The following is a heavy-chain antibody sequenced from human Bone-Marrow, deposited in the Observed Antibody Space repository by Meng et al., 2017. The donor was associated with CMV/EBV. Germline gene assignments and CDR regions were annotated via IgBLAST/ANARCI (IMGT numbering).Heavy chain of an antibody. CDR3: ARLGGDYGRYYYYGMDV. Sequence: KVSCKGSGCSFTSYWIGWVRQMPGKGLEWMGIIYPGDSDTRYSPSFQGQVTISADKSISTAYLQWSSLKASDTAMYYCARLGGDYGRYYYYGMDVWGQGTTVTVSS. CDR1: GCSFTSYW. CDR2: IYPGDSDT. D-gene: IGHD4-17*01. V-gene: IGHV5-51*01. J-gene: IGHJ6*02.